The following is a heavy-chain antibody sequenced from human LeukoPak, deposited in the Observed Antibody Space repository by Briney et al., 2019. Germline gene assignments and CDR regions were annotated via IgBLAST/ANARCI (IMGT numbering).Heavy chain of an antibody. CDR2: IGTAGDT. J-gene: IGHJ3*02. CDR3: ARGSGSYYGPDNDAFDI. Sequence: GGSLRLSCAASGFTFNSYDMHWVRQATGKGLEWVSAIGTAGDTYYPGSVKGRFTISRENAKNSLYLQMNSLRAGDTAVYYCARGSGSYYGPDNDAFDIWGQGTMVTVSS. V-gene: IGHV3-13*01. D-gene: IGHD1-26*01. CDR1: GFTFNSYD.